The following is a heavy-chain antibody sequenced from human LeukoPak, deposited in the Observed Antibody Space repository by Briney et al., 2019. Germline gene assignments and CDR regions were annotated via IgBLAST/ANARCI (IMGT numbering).Heavy chain of an antibody. J-gene: IGHJ4*02. CDR3: AKDPKGYCSSTSCYNY. CDR2: ISGSGGST. D-gene: IGHD2-2*02. Sequence: GGSLRLSCAASGFTFSSYAMSWVRQAPGKGLEGVSAISGSGGSTYYADSVKGRFTISRDNSKNTLYLQMNSLRAEDTAVYYCAKDPKGYCSSTSCYNYWGQGTLVTVSS. V-gene: IGHV3-23*01. CDR1: GFTFSSYA.